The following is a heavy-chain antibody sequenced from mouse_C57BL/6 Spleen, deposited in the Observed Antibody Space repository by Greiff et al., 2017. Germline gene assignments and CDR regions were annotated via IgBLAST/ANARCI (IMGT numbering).Heavy chain of an antibody. J-gene: IGHJ2*01. D-gene: IGHD2-2*01. CDR1: GYAFSSSW. CDR3: ERGGLRDY. V-gene: IGHV1-82*01. CDR2: IYPGDGDT. Sequence: QVQLQQSGPELVKPGASVKISCKASGYAFSSSWMNWVKQRPGKGLEWIGRIYPGDGDTNYNGKFKGKATLTADKSSSTAYMQLSSLTSEDSAVYFCERGGLRDYWGQGTTLTVSS.